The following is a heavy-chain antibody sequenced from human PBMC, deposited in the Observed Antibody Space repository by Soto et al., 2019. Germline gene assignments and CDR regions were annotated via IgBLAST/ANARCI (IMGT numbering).Heavy chain of an antibody. J-gene: IGHJ1*01. CDR2: ISGSGNYT. V-gene: IGHV3-23*01. CDR1: GFTFSSYA. Sequence: EVQLLESGGGLVQPGGSLRLSCAASGFTFSSYAMYWVRQAPGKGLEWVSGISGSGNYTYYADSVKGRFTISRDNSKDTLYVEMNSLRAEDTALYYCVKSYWSGALGGSNWGQGTLVTVSS. D-gene: IGHD2-15*01. CDR3: VKSYWSGALGGSN.